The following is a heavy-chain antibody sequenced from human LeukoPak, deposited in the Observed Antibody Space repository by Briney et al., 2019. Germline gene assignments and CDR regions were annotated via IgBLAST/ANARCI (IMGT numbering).Heavy chain of an antibody. V-gene: IGHV4-39*01. D-gene: IGHD6-19*01. J-gene: IGHJ4*02. CDR3: AYFSIAVAGTRSLFDY. CDR1: GGSISSSSYY. Sequence: PSETLSLTCTVSGGSISSSSYYWGWIRQPPGKGLEWIGSIYYSGSTYYNPSLKSRVTISVDTSKNQFSLKLSSVTAADTAVYCCAYFSIAVAGTRSLFDYWGQGTLVTVSS. CDR2: IYYSGST.